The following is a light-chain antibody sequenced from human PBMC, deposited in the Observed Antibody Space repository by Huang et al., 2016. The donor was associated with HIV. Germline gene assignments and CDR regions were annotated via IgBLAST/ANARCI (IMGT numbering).Light chain of an antibody. CDR2: GAS. Sequence: EIVMTPSPATLSVSPGERATLSCWASQSFSNNLAWYQQQPGQAPRLLIYGASTRATGIPARVSGSGSGTEFTLTISSLQSEDFAVYYCQQYNNWPGTFGQGTKVEIK. J-gene: IGKJ1*01. CDR1: QSFSNN. CDR3: QQYNNWPGT. V-gene: IGKV3-15*01.